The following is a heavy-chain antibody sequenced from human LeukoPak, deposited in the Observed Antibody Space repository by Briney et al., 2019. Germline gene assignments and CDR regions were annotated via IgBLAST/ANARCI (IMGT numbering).Heavy chain of an antibody. CDR1: GFTFSSYA. J-gene: IGHJ3*02. CDR2: ISNNGGST. V-gene: IGHV3-64*01. Sequence: GGSLRLSCAASGFTFSSYAMHWVRQAPGKGLEYVSAISNNGGSTYYANSVKGRFTISRDNSKNTLYLQMGSLRAEDMAVYYCARAYCGGDCYRDAFDIWGQGTMVTVSS. D-gene: IGHD2-21*01. CDR3: ARAYCGGDCYRDAFDI.